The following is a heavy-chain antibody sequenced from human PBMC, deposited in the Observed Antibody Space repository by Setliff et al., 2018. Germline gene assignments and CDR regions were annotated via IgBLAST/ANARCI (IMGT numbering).Heavy chain of an antibody. V-gene: IGHV3-30*02. D-gene: IGHD5-18*01. CDR2: VRYDEGNK. Sequence: GESLKISCAASGFTFSSYGMHWVRQAPGKGLEWVTFVRYDEGNKYYADSVKGRFTISRDNAKNSLFLQMNSLRAEDTALYYCAKFVGYTYGYDYWGRGTLVTVSS. CDR1: GFTFSSYG. CDR3: AKFVGYTYGYDY. J-gene: IGHJ4*02.